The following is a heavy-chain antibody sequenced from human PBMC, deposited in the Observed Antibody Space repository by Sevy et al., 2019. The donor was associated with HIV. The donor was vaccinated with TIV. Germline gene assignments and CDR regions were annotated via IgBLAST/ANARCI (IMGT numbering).Heavy chain of an antibody. CDR3: AKNRPPGGSYFSRHAMDV. Sequence: GGSLRLSCAASGFTISTYDIHWVRQAPGKGLEWVAMMSYDGNYREYADSVRGRFSMSRDNSKNTVYLQMNGLSIEDTAVYYCAKNRPPGGSYFSRHAMDVWGRGTTVTVSS. D-gene: IGHD3-16*01. CDR2: MSYDGNYR. V-gene: IGHV3-30*18. CDR1: GFTISTYD. J-gene: IGHJ6*02.